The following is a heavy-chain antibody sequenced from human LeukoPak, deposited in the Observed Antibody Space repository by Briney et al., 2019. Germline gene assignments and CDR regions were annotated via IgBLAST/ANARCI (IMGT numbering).Heavy chain of an antibody. CDR3: ARDYDFWSGYYTGIFDY. CDR2: ISTSGGTI. J-gene: IGHJ4*02. D-gene: IGHD3-3*01. V-gene: IGHV3-48*01. CDR1: GFTFSSYS. Sequence: SGRSLRLSCAASGFTFSSYSMNWVRQAPGKGLEWVSYISTSGGTIYYADSVKGRFTISRDNAKNSLYLQMNSLRAEDTAVYYCARDYDFWSGYYTGIFDYWGQGTLVTVSS.